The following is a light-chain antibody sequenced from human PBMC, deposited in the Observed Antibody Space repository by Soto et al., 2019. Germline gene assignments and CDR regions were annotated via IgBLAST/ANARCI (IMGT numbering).Light chain of an antibody. CDR1: TSDIGRYNF. Sequence: QSVLTQPASVSRSPGQSITISCTGTTSDIGRYNFVSWYQQHPGKAPKLIIYEVTVRPSGLSNRFSGSKSGTTASLTISGLQPEDEADYYCSSHTSSTYWVFGGGTKLTVL. CDR2: EVT. CDR3: SSHTSSTYWV. J-gene: IGLJ3*02. V-gene: IGLV2-14*01.